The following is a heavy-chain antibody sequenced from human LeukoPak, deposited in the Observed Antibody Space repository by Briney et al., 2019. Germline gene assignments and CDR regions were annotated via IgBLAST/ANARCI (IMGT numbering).Heavy chain of an antibody. CDR1: GGSISSSSYY. CDR3: ARPGGLWFGEYKSYYFDY. CDR2: IYYSGST. J-gene: IGHJ4*02. D-gene: IGHD3-10*01. Sequence: SETLSLTCTVSGGSISSSSYYWGWTRQPPGKGLEWIGSIYYSGSTYYNPSLKSRVTISVDTSKNQFSLKLSSVTAADTAVYYCARPGGLWFGEYKSYYFDYWGQGTLVTVSS. V-gene: IGHV4-39*01.